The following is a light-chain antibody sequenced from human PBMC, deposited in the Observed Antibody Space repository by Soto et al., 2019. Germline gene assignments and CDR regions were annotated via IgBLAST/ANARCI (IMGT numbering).Light chain of an antibody. J-gene: IGLJ1*01. CDR1: SSNIGAGYD. CDR2: GNS. CDR3: CSYADTYTYL. Sequence: QSVLTQPPSVSGAPGQRVTISCTGSSSNIGAGYDVHWYQQLPGTAPKLLIYGNSNRPSGVPDRFSGSKSGTSASLAITGLQAEDEADYYCCSYADTYTYLFGPGTQLTVL. V-gene: IGLV1-40*01.